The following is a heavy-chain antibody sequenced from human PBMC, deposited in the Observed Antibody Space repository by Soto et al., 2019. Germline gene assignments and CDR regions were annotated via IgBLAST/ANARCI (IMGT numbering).Heavy chain of an antibody. J-gene: IGHJ5*02. CDR1: GYTFRRYG. V-gene: IGHV1-18*01. CDR2: ISPYNGNR. D-gene: IGHD2-2*01. Sequence: QVQLVQSESEVKKPGASVKVSCRASGYTFRRYGIAWVRRAPGQGLEWVGWISPYNGNRDYAQNFQGRVTLTIDTSTTTAYMDLTGLRPDDTAVYYCARESSSVTGRGWFGPWGQGTLVTVSS. CDR3: ARESSSVTGRGWFGP.